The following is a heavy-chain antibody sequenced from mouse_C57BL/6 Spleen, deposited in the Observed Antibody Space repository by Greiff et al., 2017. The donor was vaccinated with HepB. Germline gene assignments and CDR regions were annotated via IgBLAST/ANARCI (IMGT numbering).Heavy chain of an antibody. D-gene: IGHD1-1*01. CDR3: ANYYGSSYLDY. J-gene: IGHJ2*01. CDR1: GFTFSSYG. CDR2: ISSGGSYT. Sequence: EVQRVESGGDLVKPGGSLKLSCAASGFTFSSYGMSWVRQTPDKRLEWVATISSGGSYTYYPDSVKGRFTISRDNAKNTLYLQMSSLKSEDTAMYYCANYYGSSYLDYWGQGTTLTVSS. V-gene: IGHV5-6*01.